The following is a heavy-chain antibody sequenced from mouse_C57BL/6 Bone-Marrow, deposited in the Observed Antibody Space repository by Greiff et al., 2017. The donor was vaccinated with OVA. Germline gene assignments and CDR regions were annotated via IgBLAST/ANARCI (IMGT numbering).Heavy chain of an antibody. V-gene: IGHV1-76*01. Sequence: VQLQQSGAELVRPGASVKLSCTASGYTFTDYYIHWVKQRPGQGLEWIARIYPGSGNTYYTEKFKGKATLTAEKSSSTAYMQLSSLTSEDSAVYFCARTGYVDYWGQGNTLTVSS. CDR2: IYPGSGNT. CDR1: GYTFTDYY. J-gene: IGHJ2*01. CDR3: ARTGYVDY.